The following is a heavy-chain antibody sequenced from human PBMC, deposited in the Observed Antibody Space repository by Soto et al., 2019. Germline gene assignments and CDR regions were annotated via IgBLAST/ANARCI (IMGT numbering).Heavy chain of an antibody. Sequence: GGSLRLSCAASGFPFSNAWMSWVRQAPGKGLEWVGRIKSKTDGGTTYYAAPVKSRFTISRDDSKNTLYLQMNSMKTEVTAVYYCTTDFPYYYGSGSYYAFLDAFDIWGQGTMVTVSS. V-gene: IGHV3-15*01. CDR3: TTDFPYYYGSGSYYAFLDAFDI. D-gene: IGHD3-10*01. J-gene: IGHJ3*02. CDR1: GFPFSNAW. CDR2: IKSKTDGGTT.